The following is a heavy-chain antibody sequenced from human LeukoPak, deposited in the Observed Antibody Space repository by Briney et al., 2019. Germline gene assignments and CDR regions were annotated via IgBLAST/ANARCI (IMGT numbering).Heavy chain of an antibody. V-gene: IGHV3-9*01. J-gene: IGHJ6*02. CDR2: ISWNSGSI. D-gene: IGHD3-22*01. CDR1: GFTFDDYA. Sequence: PGGSLRLSCAASGFTFDDYAMHWVRQAPGKGLEWVSGISWNSGSIGYADSVKGRFTISRDNAKNSLYLQMNSLRAEDTALYYCAKDNGLGSSGLDYYYGMDVWGQGTTVTVSS. CDR3: AKDNGLGSSGLDYYYGMDV.